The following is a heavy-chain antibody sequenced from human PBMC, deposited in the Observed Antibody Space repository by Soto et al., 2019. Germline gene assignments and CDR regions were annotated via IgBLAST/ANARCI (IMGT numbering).Heavy chain of an antibody. CDR3: ARERRYSYGTYNWFDP. V-gene: IGHV1-69*06. CDR1: GGTFSSYA. Sequence: SVKVSCKASGGTFSSYAISWVRQAPGQGLEWMGGIIPIFGTANYAQKFQGRVTITADKSTSTTYMELSSLRSEDTAVYYCARERRYSYGTYNWFDPWGQGTLVTVSS. CDR2: IIPIFGTA. J-gene: IGHJ5*02. D-gene: IGHD5-18*01.